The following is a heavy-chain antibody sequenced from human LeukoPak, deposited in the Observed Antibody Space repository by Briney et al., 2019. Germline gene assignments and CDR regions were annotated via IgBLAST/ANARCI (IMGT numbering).Heavy chain of an antibody. V-gene: IGHV4-59*11. CDR3: GRDALVGYFSYYYMDV. CDR2: ISNSGST. CDR1: GSPISSHY. J-gene: IGHJ6*03. Sequence: SETLSLTCTVSGSPISSHYWTWIRQSPVKGLEWIGDISNSGSTSYNPSLKSRVTISIDTSKNQFSLKLSSVTAADTAVYYCGRDALVGYFSYYYMDVWGKGITVTVSS. D-gene: IGHD2-15*01.